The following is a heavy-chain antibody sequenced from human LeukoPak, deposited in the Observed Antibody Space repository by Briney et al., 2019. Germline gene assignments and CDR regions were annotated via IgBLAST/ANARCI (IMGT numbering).Heavy chain of an antibody. CDR1: GASMSSNY. J-gene: IGHJ4*02. V-gene: IGHV4-4*09. CDR2: IYHSGNT. CDR3: ASTRRAAVAGRFDS. Sequence: SETLSLTCTVSGASMSSNYWSWIRQPPGKGLEWIGYIYHSGNTNYSPSLESRVTMSVDESKNQFSLRVHFVSAADTAVYYCASTRRAAVAGRFDSWGQGTLATVSS. D-gene: IGHD6-19*01.